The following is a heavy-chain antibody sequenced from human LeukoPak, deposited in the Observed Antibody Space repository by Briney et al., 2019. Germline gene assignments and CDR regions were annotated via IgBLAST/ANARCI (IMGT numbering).Heavy chain of an antibody. J-gene: IGHJ4*02. V-gene: IGHV4-38-2*02. CDR3: AREANYYGSGSYFEGTFDY. CDR1: GYSISSGYY. Sequence: SETLSLTCTVSGYSISSGYYWGWIRQPPGKGLEWIGSIYHSGSTYYNPSLKSRVTISVDTSKNQFSLKLNSVTAADTAVYFCAREANYYGSGSYFEGTFDYWGQGSLVTVSS. CDR2: IYHSGST. D-gene: IGHD3-10*01.